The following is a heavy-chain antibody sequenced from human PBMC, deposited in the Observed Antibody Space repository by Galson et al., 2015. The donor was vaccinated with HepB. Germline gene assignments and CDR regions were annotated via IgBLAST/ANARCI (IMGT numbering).Heavy chain of an antibody. J-gene: IGHJ4*02. CDR1: GFTVSSNY. CDR2: IYSGGST. Sequence: SLRLSCAASGFTVSSNYMSWVRQAPGKGLEWVSVIYSGGSTYYADSVKGRFTISRDNSKNTLYLQMNSLRAEDTAVYYCARGYSGYDWAFDYWGQGTLVTVSS. V-gene: IGHV3-66*01. CDR3: ARGYSGYDWAFDY. D-gene: IGHD5-12*01.